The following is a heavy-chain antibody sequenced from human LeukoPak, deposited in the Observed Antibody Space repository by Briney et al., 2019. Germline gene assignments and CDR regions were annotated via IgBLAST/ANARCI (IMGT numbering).Heavy chain of an antibody. CDR3: AKDRGSGSYYGSDY. CDR2: ISYDGSNK. D-gene: IGHD3-10*01. V-gene: IGHV3-30*18. Sequence: GGSLRLSCAASGFTFSGNHMNWVRQAPGKGLEWVADISYDGSNKYYADSVKGRFTISRDNSKNTLYLQMNSLRAEDTAVYYCAKDRGSGSYYGSDYWGQGTLVTVSS. CDR1: GFTFSGNH. J-gene: IGHJ4*02.